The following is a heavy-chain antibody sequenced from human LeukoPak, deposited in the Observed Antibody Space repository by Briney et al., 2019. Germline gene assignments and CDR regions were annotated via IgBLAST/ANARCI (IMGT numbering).Heavy chain of an antibody. D-gene: IGHD7-27*01. Sequence: RTSRTLSLTCAVSGVSISSNNWWNWVRQPPGKGLEWIGEIYHSGSTNYNPSLKSRVTISVDKSKNQFSLKLSSVTAADTAVYYCARDKTGDRAFDIWGQGTMVTVSS. J-gene: IGHJ3*02. CDR1: GVSISSNNW. CDR3: ARDKTGDRAFDI. CDR2: IYHSGST. V-gene: IGHV4-4*02.